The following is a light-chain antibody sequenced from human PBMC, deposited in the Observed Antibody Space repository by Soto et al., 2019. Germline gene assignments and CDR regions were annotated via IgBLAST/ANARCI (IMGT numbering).Light chain of an antibody. CDR3: CAYSTSGTHV. J-gene: IGLJ1*01. CDR1: SSDVGSYDY. V-gene: IGLV2-14*03. CDR2: DVN. Sequence: QSALTQPASVSGSPGQSITFSCTGTSSDVGSYDYVSWHQQHPGKAPKLIIYDVNNRPSGVPSRFSGSKSGNTASLTISGLQTEDEAAYYCCAYSTSGTHVFGTGTKVTVL.